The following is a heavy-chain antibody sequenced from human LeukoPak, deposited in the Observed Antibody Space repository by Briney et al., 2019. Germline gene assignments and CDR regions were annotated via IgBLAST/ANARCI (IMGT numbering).Heavy chain of an antibody. CDR3: ARDWDQLLSFDY. Sequence: GGSLRLSCAASGFTFSSYSMNWVRQAPGKGLEWVSSISSSSYIYYADSVKGRFPISRDNAKNSLYLQMNSLRAEDTAVYYCARDWDQLLSFDYWGQGTLVTVSS. J-gene: IGHJ4*02. D-gene: IGHD2-2*01. V-gene: IGHV3-21*01. CDR2: ISSSSYI. CDR1: GFTFSSYS.